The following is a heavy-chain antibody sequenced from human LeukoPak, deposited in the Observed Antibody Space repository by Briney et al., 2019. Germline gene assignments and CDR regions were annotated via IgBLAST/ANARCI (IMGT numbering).Heavy chain of an antibody. CDR3: VRDRSGHDWFDS. CDR1: GGSVSSSGYY. CDR2: IYYSGPT. J-gene: IGHJ5*01. V-gene: IGHV4-31*03. Sequence: SQTLSLTCTVSGGSVSSSGYYWSWIRQHPGKGLEWIGYIYYSGPTYYNPSLNSRVTISIDRSKNQFSLQLSSVTAADTAVYYCVRDRSGHDWFDSWGQGTLVTVSS. D-gene: IGHD5-12*01.